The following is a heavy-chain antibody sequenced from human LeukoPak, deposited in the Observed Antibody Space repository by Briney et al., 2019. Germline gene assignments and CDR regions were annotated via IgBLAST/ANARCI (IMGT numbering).Heavy chain of an antibody. CDR2: IYYSGST. V-gene: IGHV4-59*12. D-gene: IGHD2-2*01. CDR3: ARENLEVVPAHWFDP. CDR1: GGSISSYY. Sequence: SETLSLTCTVSGGSISSYYWSWIRQPPGKGLEWIGYIYYSGSTNYNPSLKSRVTISMHTSKNQFSLKLTSVTAADTAVYYCARENLEVVPAHWFDPWGQGTLVTVSS. J-gene: IGHJ5*02.